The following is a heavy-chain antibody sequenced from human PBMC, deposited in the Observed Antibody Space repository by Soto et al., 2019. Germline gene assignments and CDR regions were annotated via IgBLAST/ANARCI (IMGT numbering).Heavy chain of an antibody. CDR1: GYTFTSYG. CDR2: ISAYNGNT. CDR3: ARDLPTYDSSGYSKV. D-gene: IGHD3-22*01. Sequence: ASVKVSCKASGYTFTSYGISWVRQAPGQGLEWMGWISAYNGNTNYAQKLQGSVTMTTDTSTSTAYMELRSLRSDDTAVYYCARDLPTYDSSGYSKVWGQGTLVTVSS. J-gene: IGHJ4*02. V-gene: IGHV1-18*04.